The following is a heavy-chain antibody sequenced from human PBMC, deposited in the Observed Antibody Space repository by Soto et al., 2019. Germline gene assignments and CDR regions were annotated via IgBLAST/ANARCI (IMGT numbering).Heavy chain of an antibody. CDR3: IGWERSETADFSLH. Sequence: GGSLRLSCTESGFPFDVLSVAWVRQAPGSVLEWVGLIRSVGYKETTEYAAAVKGRFTITRDSSSGLVYLQMSSLRIEDSAVYYCIGWERSETADFSLHWGQGTPVTVSS. D-gene: IGHD1-26*01. V-gene: IGHV3-49*04. J-gene: IGHJ4*02. CDR2: IRSVGYKETT. CDR1: GFPFDVLS.